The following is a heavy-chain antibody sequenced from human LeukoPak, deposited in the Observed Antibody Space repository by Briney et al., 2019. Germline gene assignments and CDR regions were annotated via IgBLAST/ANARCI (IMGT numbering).Heavy chain of an antibody. Sequence: GGSLRLSCAASGFTFSSYAMSWVRQAPGKGLEWVSAISGSGSSTFYADSVKGRFTISRDNSKNTLYLQMNSLRAEDTAVYYCAKKVAVAGKPLEYWGQGTLVTVSS. D-gene: IGHD6-19*01. CDR1: GFTFSSYA. CDR2: ISGSGSST. CDR3: AKKVAVAGKPLEY. J-gene: IGHJ4*02. V-gene: IGHV3-23*01.